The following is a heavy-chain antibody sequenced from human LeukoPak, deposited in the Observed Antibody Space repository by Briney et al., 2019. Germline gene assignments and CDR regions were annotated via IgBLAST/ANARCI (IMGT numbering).Heavy chain of an antibody. CDR3: ATATTVTRVGY. Sequence: GGSLRLSCAASGFTFSSYSMNWVRQAPGKGLEWVSSISSSSSYIYYADSVKRRFTISRDNAKNSLYLQMNSLRAEDTAVYYCATATTVTRVGYWGQGTLVTVSS. CDR1: GFTFSSYS. V-gene: IGHV3-21*01. J-gene: IGHJ4*02. D-gene: IGHD4-17*01. CDR2: ISSSSSYI.